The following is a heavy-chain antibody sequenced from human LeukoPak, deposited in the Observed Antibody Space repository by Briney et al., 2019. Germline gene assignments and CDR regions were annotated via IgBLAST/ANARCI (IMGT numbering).Heavy chain of an antibody. J-gene: IGHJ2*01. CDR1: GDSISTYY. CDR3: ARQKYDYGANHWYFDL. V-gene: IGHV4-59*08. D-gene: IGHD4/OR15-4a*01. Sequence: PSETLSLTCTVSGDSISTYYWSWIRQPPGKGLDWLAYIYHSGTTNYNPSLKNRVTISENTSKNQVSLNLTSVTAADTAVYYCARQKYDYGANHWYFDLWGRGTLVTVSS. CDR2: IYHSGTT.